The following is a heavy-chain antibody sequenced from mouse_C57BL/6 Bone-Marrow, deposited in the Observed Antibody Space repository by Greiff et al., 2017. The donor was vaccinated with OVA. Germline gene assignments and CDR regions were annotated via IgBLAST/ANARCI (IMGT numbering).Heavy chain of an antibody. CDR2: IYPRSGNT. CDR3: ARSGSNHAMDY. D-gene: IGHD2-5*01. J-gene: IGHJ4*01. V-gene: IGHV1-81*01. Sequence: VKLMESGAELARPGASVKLSCKASGYTFTSYGISWVKQRTGQGLEWIGEIYPRSGNTYYNEKFKGKATLTADKSSSTAYMELRSLTSEDSAVYFCARSGSNHAMDYWGQGTSVTVSS. CDR1: GYTFTSYG.